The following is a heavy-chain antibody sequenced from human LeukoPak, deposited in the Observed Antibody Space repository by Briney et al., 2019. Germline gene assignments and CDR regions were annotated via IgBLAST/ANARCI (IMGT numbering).Heavy chain of an antibody. Sequence: ASVKVSCKASGGTFSSYAISWVRQAPGQGLEWMGRIIPILGIANYAQKFQGRVTITADKSTSTAYMELSSLRSEDTAVYYCARDRYDSPFDYWGQGTLVTVSS. V-gene: IGHV1-69*04. D-gene: IGHD1-1*01. CDR1: GGTFSSYA. CDR2: IIPILGIA. J-gene: IGHJ4*02. CDR3: ARDRYDSPFDY.